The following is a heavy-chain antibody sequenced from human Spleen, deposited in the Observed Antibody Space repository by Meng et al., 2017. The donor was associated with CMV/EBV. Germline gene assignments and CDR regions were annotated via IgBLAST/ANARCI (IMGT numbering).Heavy chain of an antibody. CDR3: AHRSTTGGSGSKSFDY. CDR1: GFSLSTSGVG. V-gene: IGHV2-5*01. J-gene: IGHJ4*02. CDR2: IYWNDEK. Sequence: SGPTLVKPTQTLTLTCTFSGFSLSTSGVGVGWIRQPPGKALEWLALIYWNDEKRCSPSLKSRLTITKDTSKNQVVLIMTNMDPVDTATYYCAHRSTTGGSGSKSFDYWGQGTLVTVSS. D-gene: IGHD3-10*01.